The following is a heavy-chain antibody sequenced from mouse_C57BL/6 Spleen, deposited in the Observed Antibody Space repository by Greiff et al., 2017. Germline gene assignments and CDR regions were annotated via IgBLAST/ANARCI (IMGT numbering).Heavy chain of an antibody. Sequence: QVQLKQSGAELVRPGTSVKVSCKASGYAFTNYLIEWVKQRPGQGLEWIGVINPGSGGTNYNEKFKGKATLTADKSSSTAYMQLSSLTSEDSAVYFCARYGGPTVVVPYAMDYWGQGTSVTVSS. J-gene: IGHJ4*01. CDR1: GYAFTNYL. D-gene: IGHD1-1*01. CDR2: INPGSGGT. V-gene: IGHV1-54*01. CDR3: ARYGGPTVVVPYAMDY.